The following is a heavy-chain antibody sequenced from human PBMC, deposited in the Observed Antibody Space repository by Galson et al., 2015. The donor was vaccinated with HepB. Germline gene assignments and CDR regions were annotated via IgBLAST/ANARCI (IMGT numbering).Heavy chain of an antibody. Sequence: SLRLSCAASGFTFSRYSMRWVRQAPGKGLEWLSYINGGSTTIHYAGSLKGRFTISRDNSKNSLYLQISSLRVDDTAVYYCARDDYNDYVRLDYWGQGTLVTVSS. CDR3: ARDDYNDYVRLDY. CDR1: GFTFSRYS. D-gene: IGHD4-11*01. CDR2: INGGSTTI. J-gene: IGHJ4*02. V-gene: IGHV3-48*04.